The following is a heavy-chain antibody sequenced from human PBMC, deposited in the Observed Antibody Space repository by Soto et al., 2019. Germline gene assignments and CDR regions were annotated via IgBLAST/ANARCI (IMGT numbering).Heavy chain of an antibody. J-gene: IGHJ4*02. Sequence: GGSLRLSCAASGFTFSGSAIHWVRQASGKGLEWVGRIRSKANNYATAYAASVNGRFTISRDDSKNTVYLQMNNLRAEDTAVYYCARSRGVVDYDSSGYPLGYWGQGTLVTVSS. CDR1: GFTFSGSA. D-gene: IGHD3-22*01. CDR2: IRSKANNYAT. CDR3: ARSRGVVDYDSSGYPLGY. V-gene: IGHV3-73*01.